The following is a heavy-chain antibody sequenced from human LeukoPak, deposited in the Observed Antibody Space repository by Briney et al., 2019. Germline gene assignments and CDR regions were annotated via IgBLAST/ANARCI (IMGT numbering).Heavy chain of an antibody. CDR3: ASSFLILDY. D-gene: IGHD3-3*01. CDR1: GLTFSSHE. J-gene: IGHJ4*02. V-gene: IGHV3-48*03. Sequence: PGGSLRLSCAASGLTFSSHEINWVRQAPGKGLEWVSYISSSGTTIYYADSVKGRFTTSRDNAKNSVYLQMNSLRAEDTAVYYCASSFLILDYWGQGTLVIVSS. CDR2: ISSSGTTI.